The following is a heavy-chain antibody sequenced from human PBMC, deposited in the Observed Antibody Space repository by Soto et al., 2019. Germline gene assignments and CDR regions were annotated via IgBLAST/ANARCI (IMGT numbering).Heavy chain of an antibody. CDR3: ARGSPYDFWSGYYSTGMDV. J-gene: IGHJ6*02. CDR1: GYTFTGYY. CDR2: INPNSGGT. V-gene: IGHV1-2*02. D-gene: IGHD3-3*01. Sequence: ASVKVSCKASGYTFTGYYMHWVRQAPGQGLEWMGWINPNSGGTNYAQKFQGRVTMTRDTSISTAYMELSRLGSDDTAVYYCARGSPYDFWSGYYSTGMDVWGQGTTVTVSS.